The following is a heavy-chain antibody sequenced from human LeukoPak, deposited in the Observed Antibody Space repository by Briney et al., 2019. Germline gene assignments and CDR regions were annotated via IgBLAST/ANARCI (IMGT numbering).Heavy chain of an antibody. D-gene: IGHD3-3*01. J-gene: IGHJ3*02. V-gene: IGHV4-59*11. CDR2: IYYSGST. Sequence: SETLSLTCTVSGGSISSHYWSWIRQPPGKGLEWIGYIYYSGSTNYNPSLKSRVTISVDTSKNQFSLKLSSVTAADTAVYYCARVLTIFGVARDAFDIWGQGTMVTVSS. CDR1: GGSISSHY. CDR3: ARVLTIFGVARDAFDI.